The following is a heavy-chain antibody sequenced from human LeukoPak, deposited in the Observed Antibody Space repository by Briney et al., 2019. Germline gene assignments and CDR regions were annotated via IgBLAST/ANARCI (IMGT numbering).Heavy chain of an antibody. CDR2: IYYSGST. CDR1: RGSISSYY. V-gene: IGHV4-59*01. J-gene: IGHJ4*02. Sequence: SETLSLTCTVSRGSISSYYWSWIRQPPGQGLEWIGYIYYSGSTDYNPSLKSRVNMSVDTSKNQFSLKLSSVTAADTAVYFCARVRVSSGSHPWYFDYWGQGTLVTVSS. D-gene: IGHD3-22*01. CDR3: ARVRVSSGSHPWYFDY.